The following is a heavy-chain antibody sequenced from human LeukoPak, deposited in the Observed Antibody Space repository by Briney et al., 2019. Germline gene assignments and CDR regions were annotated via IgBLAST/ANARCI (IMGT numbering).Heavy chain of an antibody. CDR1: GGTFSSYA. CDR3: ARTNYYDSSGYYRGVGDY. V-gene: IGHV1-69*13. D-gene: IGHD3-22*01. CDR2: IIPIFGTA. J-gene: IGHJ4*02. Sequence: SVKVSCKASGGTFSSYAISWVRQAPGQGLEWMGGIIPIFGTANYAQKFQGRVTITADESTSTAYMELSSLRSEDTAVYYCARTNYYDSSGYYRGVGDYWGQGTLVTVPS.